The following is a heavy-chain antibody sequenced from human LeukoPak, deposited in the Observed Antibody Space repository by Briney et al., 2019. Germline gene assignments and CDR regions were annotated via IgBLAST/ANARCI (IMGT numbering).Heavy chain of an antibody. J-gene: IGHJ3*02. CDR1: GFTFSDYA. CDR3: ARARRLGAHDRQVNAFDI. CDR2: ITGDGRST. Sequence: GGSLRLSCVVSGFTFSDYAMKWVRQGPGKGPEWVSAITGDGRSTHYTISVKDRFIISRDTPKNTLYLQMNSLRAEDTAVYYCARARRLGAHDRQVNAFDIWGQGTMVTVSS. V-gene: IGHV3-23*01. D-gene: IGHD3-16*01.